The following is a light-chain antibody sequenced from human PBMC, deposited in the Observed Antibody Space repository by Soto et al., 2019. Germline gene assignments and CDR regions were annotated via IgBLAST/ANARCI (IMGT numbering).Light chain of an antibody. CDR2: DVS. CDR1: GSDVGGYNY. CDR3: SSYTSSSTLGVV. J-gene: IGLJ2*01. V-gene: IGLV2-14*01. Sequence: QSALTQPASVSGSPGQSITISCTGTGSDVGGYNYVSWYQQHPGKAPKLMIYDVSNRPSGVSNRFSGSKSGNTASLTISGLQAEDEADYYCSSYTSSSTLGVVFGGGTKLTVL.